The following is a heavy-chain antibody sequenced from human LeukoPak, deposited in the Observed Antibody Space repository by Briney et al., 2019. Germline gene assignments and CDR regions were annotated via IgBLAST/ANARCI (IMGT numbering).Heavy chain of an antibody. V-gene: IGHV3-7*01. Sequence: PGGSLRLSCAASGFTFSSYWMSWVRQAPGKGLEWVANIKQDGSEKYYADSVKGRFTISRDNAKNSLYLQMNSLRAEDTAVYYCARAGSGRSPDWFDPWGQGTLVTVSS. CDR2: IKQDGSEK. CDR1: GFTFSSYW. J-gene: IGHJ5*02. CDR3: ARAGSGRSPDWFDP. D-gene: IGHD1-26*01.